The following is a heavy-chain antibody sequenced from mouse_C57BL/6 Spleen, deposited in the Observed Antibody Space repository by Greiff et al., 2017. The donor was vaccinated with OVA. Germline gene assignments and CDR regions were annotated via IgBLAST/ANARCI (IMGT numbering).Heavy chain of an antibody. D-gene: IGHD2-1*01. J-gene: IGHJ2*01. Sequence: EVQLVESGGGLVKPGGSLKLSCAASGFTFSDYGMHWVRQAPEKGLEWVAYISSGSSTIYYADTVKGRFTISRDNAKNTLFLQMTSLRSEDTAMYYCARESYGTPFDYWGQGTTLTVSS. V-gene: IGHV5-17*01. CDR2: ISSGSSTI. CDR3: ARESYGTPFDY. CDR1: GFTFSDYG.